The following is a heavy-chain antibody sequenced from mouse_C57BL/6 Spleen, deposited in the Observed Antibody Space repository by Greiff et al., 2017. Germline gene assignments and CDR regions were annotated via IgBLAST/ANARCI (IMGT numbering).Heavy chain of an antibody. V-gene: IGHV1-15*01. D-gene: IGHD1-1*01. CDR3: TRKGYYYGSSWYFDV. CDR1: GYTFTDYE. Sequence: VQGVESGAELVRPGASVTLSCKASGYTFTDYEMHWVKQTPVHGLEWIGAIDPETGGTAYNQKFKGKAILTADKSSSTAYMELRSLTSEDSAVYYCTRKGYYYGSSWYFDVWGTGTTVTVSS. CDR2: IDPETGGT. J-gene: IGHJ1*03.